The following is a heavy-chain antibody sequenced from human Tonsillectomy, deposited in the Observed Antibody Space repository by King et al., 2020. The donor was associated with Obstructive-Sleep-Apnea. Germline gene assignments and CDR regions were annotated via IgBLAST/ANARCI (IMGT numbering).Heavy chain of an antibody. CDR1: GGSISSGGYY. CDR3: AGGVTAPWFFDY. J-gene: IGHJ4*02. CDR2: IYYSGST. D-gene: IGHD2-21*02. Sequence: LQLQESGPGLVKPSQTLSLTCTVSGGSISSGGYYWSCIRQHPVKGLEWIGYIYYSGSTYYNPSLKSRVTISVDTSKNEFSLKLSSVTAADTAVYYCAGGVTAPWFFDYWGQGTLVTVSS. V-gene: IGHV4-31*03.